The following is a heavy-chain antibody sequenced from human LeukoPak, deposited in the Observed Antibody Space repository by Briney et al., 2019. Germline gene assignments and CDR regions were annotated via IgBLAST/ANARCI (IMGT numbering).Heavy chain of an antibody. Sequence: SETLSLTCTVSGGPIGSNYWTWIRQPPGKGMEYIGYIYYTGGTKYNPSLNSRVTISVDTSKNQFSLKLSSVTAADTAVYFCTRYGNWGWVFDYWGQGTLVTVSS. CDR3: TRYGNWGWVFDY. CDR1: GGPIGSNY. CDR2: IYYTGGT. J-gene: IGHJ4*02. D-gene: IGHD7-27*01. V-gene: IGHV4-59*08.